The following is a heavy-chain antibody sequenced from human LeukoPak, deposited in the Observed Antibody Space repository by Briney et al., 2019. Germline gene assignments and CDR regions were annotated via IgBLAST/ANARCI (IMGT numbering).Heavy chain of an antibody. J-gene: IGHJ4*02. Sequence: GRSLRLSCAASGFTFSSYATHWVRQAPGKGLEWVAVISYDGSNKYYADSVKGRFTISRDNSKNTLYLQMNSLRAEDTAVYYCARDLGYRGSGSYFDYWGQGTLVTVSS. D-gene: IGHD3-10*01. V-gene: IGHV3-30-3*01. CDR3: ARDLGYRGSGSYFDY. CDR1: GFTFSSYA. CDR2: ISYDGSNK.